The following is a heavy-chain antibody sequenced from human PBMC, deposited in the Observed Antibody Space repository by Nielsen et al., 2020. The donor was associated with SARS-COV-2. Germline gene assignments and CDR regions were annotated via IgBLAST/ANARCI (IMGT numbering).Heavy chain of an antibody. V-gene: IGHV3-21*01. CDR1: GFTFSSYS. D-gene: IGHD2-21*02. CDR2: ISSSSSYI. J-gene: IGHJ4*02. Sequence: GQSLTISCAASGFTFSSYSMNWVRQAPGKGLEWVSSISSSSSYIYYADSVKGRFTISRDNAKNSLYLQMNSLRAEDTAVYYCARGGSRPYCGGDCYYPSDFDYWGQGTLVTVSS. CDR3: ARGGSRPYCGGDCYYPSDFDY.